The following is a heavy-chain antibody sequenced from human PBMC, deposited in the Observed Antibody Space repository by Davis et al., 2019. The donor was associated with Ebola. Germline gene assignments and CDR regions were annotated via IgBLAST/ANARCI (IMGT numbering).Heavy chain of an antibody. V-gene: IGHV4-59*08. CDR2: IYYSGST. Sequence: MPSETLSLTCTVSGGSISSYYWSWIRQPPGKGLEWIGYIYYSGSTNYNPSLKSRVTISVDTSKNQFSLKLSSVTVADTAVYYCARHGYSGRSRYYNYYGMDVWGQGTTVTVSS. D-gene: IGHD5-12*01. J-gene: IGHJ6*02. CDR1: GGSISSYY. CDR3: ARHGYSGRSRYYNYYGMDV.